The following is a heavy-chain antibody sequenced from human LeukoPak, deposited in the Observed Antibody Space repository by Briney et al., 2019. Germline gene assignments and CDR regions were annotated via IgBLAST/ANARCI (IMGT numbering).Heavy chain of an antibody. J-gene: IGHJ4*02. V-gene: IGHV3-7*01. CDR3: ARCEDY. CDR1: GFTFSSYW. Sequence: GGSLRLSCAASGFTFSSYWMSWVRQAPGKGLEWVASIQNDGDAKFCVDSVRGRFTISRDDAKNSLYLQMNDLRAGDTAVYYCARCEDYWGQGALVTVSS. CDR2: IQNDGDAK.